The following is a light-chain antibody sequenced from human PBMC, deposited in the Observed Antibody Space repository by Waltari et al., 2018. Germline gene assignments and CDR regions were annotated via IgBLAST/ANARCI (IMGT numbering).Light chain of an antibody. V-gene: IGLV1-40*01. CDR3: QSYDNSLSGWV. CDR1: SSNIGAGYD. Sequence: QSVLTPPPSVSGAPGQRVTIPCTGSSSNIGAGYDVHWYQQLPGTAPKLLIYVYSNRPSGVPDRFSGSKSGTSASLAITGLQAEDEADYYCQSYDNSLSGWVFGGGTKLTVL. CDR2: VYS. J-gene: IGLJ3*02.